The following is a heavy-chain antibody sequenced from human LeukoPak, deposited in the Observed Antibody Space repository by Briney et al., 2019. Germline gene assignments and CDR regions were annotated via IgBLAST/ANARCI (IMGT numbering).Heavy chain of an antibody. CDR3: ARVYGSSSYTDW. CDR1: NYTFIRYG. D-gene: IGHD6-13*01. Sequence: ASVKVSCKASNYTFIRYGITWVRQAPGQGLEWLAWISPYNGNTKYAQKFQGRVTMTRDTSISTAYMELSRLRSDDTAVYYCARVYGSSSYTDWWGQGTLVTVSS. V-gene: IGHV1-18*01. J-gene: IGHJ4*02. CDR2: ISPYNGNT.